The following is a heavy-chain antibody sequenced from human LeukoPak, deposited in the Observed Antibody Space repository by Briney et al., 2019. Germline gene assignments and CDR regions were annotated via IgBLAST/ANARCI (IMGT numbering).Heavy chain of an antibody. D-gene: IGHD3-9*01. CDR2: ISNNRNT. CDR1: GVSISSYS. Sequence: SETLSLTCTVSGVSISSYSWTWIRQPPGKGLEGIGSISNNRNTNYNPSLKSRVTISFDTSKNHFSLKLSSVTAADTAVYYCARRNILTEGEAFDISGQGTMVTVSS. CDR3: ARRNILTEGEAFDI. J-gene: IGHJ3*02. V-gene: IGHV4-59*08.